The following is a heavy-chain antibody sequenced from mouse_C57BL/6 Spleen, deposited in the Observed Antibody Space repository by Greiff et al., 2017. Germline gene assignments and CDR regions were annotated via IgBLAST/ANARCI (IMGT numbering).Heavy chain of an antibody. V-gene: IGHV1-50*01. D-gene: IGHD2-5*01. CDR3: ARRDYSNFYFDY. CDR1: GYTFTSYR. Sequence: VQLQQPGAELVKPGASVKLSCKASGYTFTSYRLQWVKQRPGQGLEWIGEIDPSDSYTNYNQKFKGKATLTVDTSSSTAYMQLSSLTSEDSAVYYCARRDYSNFYFDYWGQGTTLTVSS. CDR2: IDPSDSYT. J-gene: IGHJ2*01.